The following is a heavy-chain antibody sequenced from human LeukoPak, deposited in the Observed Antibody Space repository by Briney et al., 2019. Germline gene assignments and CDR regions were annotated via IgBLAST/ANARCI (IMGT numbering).Heavy chain of an antibody. Sequence: SETLSLTCTVSGGSLSSYYWSWIRQPAGKGLEWIGRIYTSGSTNYNPSLKSRVTMSVDTSKNQFSLKLSSVTAADTAVYYCARWGFYDSSGYLAYWGQGTLVTVSS. D-gene: IGHD3-22*01. CDR1: GGSLSSYY. CDR2: IYTSGST. V-gene: IGHV4-4*07. CDR3: ARWGFYDSSGYLAY. J-gene: IGHJ4*02.